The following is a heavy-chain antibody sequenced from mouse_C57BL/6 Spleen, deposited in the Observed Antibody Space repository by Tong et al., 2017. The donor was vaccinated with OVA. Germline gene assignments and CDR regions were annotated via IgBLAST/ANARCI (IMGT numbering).Heavy chain of an antibody. Sequence: EVQLQESGPELVKPGASVKIPCKASGYTFTDYNMDWVKQSHGKSLEWIGDINPNNGGTIYNQKFKGKATLIANTSSSTAYMELSSLTSEDSAVYYCARYGYDGGDYAMDYWGQGTSVTVSS. CDR1: GYTFTDYN. CDR2: INPNNGGT. V-gene: IGHV1-18*01. CDR3: ARYGYDGGDYAMDY. J-gene: IGHJ4*01. D-gene: IGHD2-2*01.